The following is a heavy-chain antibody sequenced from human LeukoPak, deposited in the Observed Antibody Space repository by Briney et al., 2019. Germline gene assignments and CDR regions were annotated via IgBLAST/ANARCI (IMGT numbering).Heavy chain of an antibody. CDR3: ASLARDY. CDR2: IHNDGST. Sequence: PGGSLRLSCAASGFIVSNTYMTWVRQAPGKGLEWVSVIHNDGSTYYADSVKGRFTVSRDSSKNMLFLRMNSLRVEDTAVYFCASLARDYWGQGTLVSVPS. CDR1: GFIVSNTY. V-gene: IGHV3-53*01. D-gene: IGHD3-3*02. J-gene: IGHJ4*01.